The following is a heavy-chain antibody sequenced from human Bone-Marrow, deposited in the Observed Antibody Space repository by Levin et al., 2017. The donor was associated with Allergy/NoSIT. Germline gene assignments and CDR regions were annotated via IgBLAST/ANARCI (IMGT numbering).Heavy chain of an antibody. D-gene: IGHD2-2*01. J-gene: IGHJ6*03. CDR1: GFTVSSNY. CDR3: ASSSRTRGDYYYMDV. V-gene: IGHV3-53*01. CDR2: IYSGGST. Sequence: PGGSLRLSCAASGFTVSSNYMSWVRQAPGKGLEWVSVIYSGGSTYYADSVKGRFTISRDNSKNTLYLQMNSLRAEDTAVYYCASSSRTRGDYYYMDVWGKGTTVTVSS.